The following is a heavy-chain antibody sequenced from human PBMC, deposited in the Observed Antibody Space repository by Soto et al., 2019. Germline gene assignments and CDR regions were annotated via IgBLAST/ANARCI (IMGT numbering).Heavy chain of an antibody. CDR1: GDSVCNKQTA. V-gene: IGHV6-1*01. Sequence: SQTLPLTCVSSGDSVCNKQTAWNCLKQSPSGGLEWLGRTYYRSKWYNDYATSMKSRITISPDTSKNQFSLHLNSVTPEDTAVYFCARRFLDLGSALDFWGEGTPLTVSS. D-gene: IGHD3-10*01. CDR3: ARRFLDLGSALDF. J-gene: IGHJ4*02. CDR2: TYYRSKWYN.